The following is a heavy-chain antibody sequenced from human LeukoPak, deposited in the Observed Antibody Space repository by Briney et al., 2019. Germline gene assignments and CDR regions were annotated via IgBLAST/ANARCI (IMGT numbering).Heavy chain of an antibody. D-gene: IGHD3-22*01. CDR2: ISSSSSYI. J-gene: IGHJ6*02. Sequence: GGSLRLSCAASGFTFSSYSMNWVRQAPGKGLEWVSSISSSSSYIYYADSVKGRFTISRDNAKNSLYLQMSSLRAEDTAVYYCASYYYDSSGYRDDYGMDVWGQGTTVTVSS. V-gene: IGHV3-21*01. CDR3: ASYYYDSSGYRDDYGMDV. CDR1: GFTFSSYS.